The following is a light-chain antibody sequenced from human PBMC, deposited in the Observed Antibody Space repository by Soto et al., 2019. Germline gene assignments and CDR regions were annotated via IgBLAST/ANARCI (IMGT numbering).Light chain of an antibody. CDR1: SSDIGAYNY. J-gene: IGLJ1*01. Sequence: QSVLTQPASVSGSPGQSITISCTGSSSDIGAYNYVSWFQQYPGKAPKLIISEVSNRPPGVSNRFSGSKSGTAASLTISGLQTEDEADYFCFSFTTDWTHVFGTGTKLTVL. CDR2: EVS. V-gene: IGLV2-14*01. CDR3: FSFTTDWTHV.